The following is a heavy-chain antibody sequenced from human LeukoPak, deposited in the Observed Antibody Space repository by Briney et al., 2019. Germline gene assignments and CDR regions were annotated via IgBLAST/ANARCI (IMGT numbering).Heavy chain of an antibody. CDR3: AILGARQMLEY. CDR2: IKQDGGQI. CDR1: EFTFSSYW. Sequence: GGSLRLSCAASEFTFSSYWMSWVRQAPGKGLEWVANIKQDGGQIYYLESVKGRFTVSRDNAKNSLYLQMNSLRAEDTAVYYCAILGARQMLEYWGQGTLVTVSS. J-gene: IGHJ4*02. D-gene: IGHD2-15*01. V-gene: IGHV3-7*01.